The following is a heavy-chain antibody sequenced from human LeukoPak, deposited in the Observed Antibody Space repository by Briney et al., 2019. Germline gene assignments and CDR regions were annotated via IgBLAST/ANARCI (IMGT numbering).Heavy chain of an antibody. CDR2: IKQDGSEK. CDR1: GFTFSSYW. CDR3: ARGRYSSSWYVRYYMDV. V-gene: IGHV3-7*01. D-gene: IGHD6-13*01. Sequence: PGGSLRLSCAASGFTFSSYWMSWVRQAPGKGLEWVANIKQDGSEKYYVDSVKGRFTISRDNAKNSLYLQMNSLRAEDTAVYYCARGRYSSSWYVRYYMDVWGKGTTVTVSS. J-gene: IGHJ6*03.